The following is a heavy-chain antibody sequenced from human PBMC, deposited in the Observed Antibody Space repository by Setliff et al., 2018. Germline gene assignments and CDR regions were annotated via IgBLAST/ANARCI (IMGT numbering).Heavy chain of an antibody. CDR2: TIPIFGT. D-gene: IGHD5-18*01. V-gene: IGHV1-69*05. CDR1: GGTFSSYG. CDR3: AREGVDTRSSTDYRYYMDV. Sequence: SVKVSCKASGGTFSSYGISWVRRAPGQGLEWMGGTIPIFGTNYAQKFQGRVTIITDESTSTAYMELSSLTSADTAVYYCAREGVDTRSSTDYRYYMDVWGKGTTVTVSS. J-gene: IGHJ6*03.